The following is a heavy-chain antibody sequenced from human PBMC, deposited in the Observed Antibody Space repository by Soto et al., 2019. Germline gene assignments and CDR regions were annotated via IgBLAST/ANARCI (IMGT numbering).Heavy chain of an antibody. Sequence: SETLSLTCTVPGGSISSTNYDWGWIRQPPGKGLEWIGTIYHSGSSYYSPSLKSRVTISVDTSKNQFSLKLSSVTAADTAIYYCARQESEWYQRPFDYWGPGTLVTVSS. CDR2: IYHSGSS. J-gene: IGHJ4*02. CDR1: GGSISSTNYD. V-gene: IGHV4-39*01. CDR3: ARQESEWYQRPFDY. D-gene: IGHD2-2*01.